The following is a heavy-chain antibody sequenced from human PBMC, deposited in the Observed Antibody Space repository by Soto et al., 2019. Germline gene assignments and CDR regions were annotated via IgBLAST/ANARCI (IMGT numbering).Heavy chain of an antibody. CDR1: GGSISSGGYY. CDR3: ARVGWSGYYMDV. J-gene: IGHJ6*03. D-gene: IGHD3-3*01. V-gene: IGHV4-31*03. CDR2: IYYSGST. Sequence: QVQLQESGPGLVKPSQTLSLTCTVSGGSISSGGYYWRWIRQHPGKGLEWIGYIYYSGSTYYNPSLKSRVTISVDTSKNQFSLKLSFVTAAETAVYYCARVGWSGYYMDVWGRGTTVTVSS.